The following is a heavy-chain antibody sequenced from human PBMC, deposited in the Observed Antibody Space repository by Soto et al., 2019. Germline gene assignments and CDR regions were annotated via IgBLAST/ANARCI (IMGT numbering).Heavy chain of an antibody. Sequence: SETLSLTCTVSGGSISSYYWSWIRQPPGKGLEWIGYIYYSGSTNYNPSLKSRVTISVDTSKNQFSLKLSSVTAADTAVYYCAGINSSGYYIFDYWGQGTLVTVPQ. CDR3: AGINSSGYYIFDY. J-gene: IGHJ4*02. CDR1: GGSISSYY. V-gene: IGHV4-59*01. D-gene: IGHD3-22*01. CDR2: IYYSGST.